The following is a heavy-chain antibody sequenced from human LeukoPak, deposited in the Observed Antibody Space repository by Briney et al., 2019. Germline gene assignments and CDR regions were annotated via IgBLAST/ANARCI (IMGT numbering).Heavy chain of an antibody. CDR1: GFSLSTRGVG. Sequence: SGPTLVHPPQPLTLTCTFSGFSLSTRGVGVGWIRQPPAKALEWLALIYWNDDKRYSPSLKSRLTITKDTSKNQVVLTMTNMDPVDTATYYCAHSSGNAFDIWGQGTMVTVSS. CDR2: IYWNDDK. V-gene: IGHV2-5*01. J-gene: IGHJ3*02. D-gene: IGHD1-26*01. CDR3: AHSSGNAFDI.